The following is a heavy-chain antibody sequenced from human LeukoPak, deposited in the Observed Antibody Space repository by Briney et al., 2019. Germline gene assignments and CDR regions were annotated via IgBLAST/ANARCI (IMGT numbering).Heavy chain of an antibody. J-gene: IGHJ4*02. CDR3: ARESTQKAVAYDY. CDR1: GFTFSGYW. D-gene: IGHD6-19*01. Sequence: GGSLRLSCAASGFTFSGYWMGWVRQAPGKGLEWVANIKQDGSEKYYVDSVKGRFAISRDNAKNSLYLQMNSLRAEDTAVYYCARESTQKAVAYDYWGQGTLVTVSS. CDR2: IKQDGSEK. V-gene: IGHV3-7*05.